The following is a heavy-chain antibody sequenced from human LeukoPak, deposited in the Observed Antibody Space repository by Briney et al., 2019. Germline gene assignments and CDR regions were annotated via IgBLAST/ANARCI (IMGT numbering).Heavy chain of an antibody. J-gene: IGHJ6*03. Sequence: PSETLSLTCTVSVDSISTSSYFWGWIRQPPGKGLEWIGSIFYNGNTYDNPSLKSRVTISVDSSKNQFSLTMNFVTAADTDVYYCARDEYTLLGLPGTRRDYSNMDVWGEGTTVIVSS. CDR2: IFYNGNT. CDR1: VDSISTSSYF. CDR3: ARDEYTLLGLPGTRRDYSNMDV. D-gene: IGHD6-6*01. V-gene: IGHV4-39*02.